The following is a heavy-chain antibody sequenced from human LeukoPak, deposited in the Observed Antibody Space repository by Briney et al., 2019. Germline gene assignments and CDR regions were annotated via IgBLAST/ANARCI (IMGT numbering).Heavy chain of an antibody. Sequence: KASETLSLTCTVSGGSISTYYWTWIRPPPGKGLEWVGYIYNTGSTNYNPSLKSRVTIALDTSKNQISLKLKYVTAADTAVYYCARQYESSGYYYDWFDPWGQGTLVTVSS. J-gene: IGHJ5*02. V-gene: IGHV4-59*08. CDR3: ARQYESSGYYYDWFDP. CDR1: GGSISTYY. D-gene: IGHD3-22*01. CDR2: IYNTGST.